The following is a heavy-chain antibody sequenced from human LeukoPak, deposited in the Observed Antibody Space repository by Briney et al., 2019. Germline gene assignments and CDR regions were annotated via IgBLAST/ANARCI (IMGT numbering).Heavy chain of an antibody. Sequence: SETLSLTCTVSGGSISTYYWSWVRQPPGKGLEWIGYIYYSGSTNYNPSLKSRVTISVDTSKNQFSLKLSPVTAADTAVYYCARDPDYYDSSGYDYWGQGTLVTVSS. D-gene: IGHD3-22*01. CDR2: IYYSGST. J-gene: IGHJ4*02. V-gene: IGHV4-59*01. CDR3: ARDPDYYDSSGYDY. CDR1: GGSISTYY.